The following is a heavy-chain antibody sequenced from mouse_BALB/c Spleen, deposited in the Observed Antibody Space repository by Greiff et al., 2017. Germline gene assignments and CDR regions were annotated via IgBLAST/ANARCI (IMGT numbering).Heavy chain of an antibody. CDR2: ISDGGSYT. J-gene: IGHJ4*01. CDR3: ARDRYDGAMDY. D-gene: IGHD2-14*01. Sequence: EVMLVESGGGLVKPGGSLKLSCAASGFTFSDYYMYWVRQTPEKRLEWVATISDGGSYTYYPDSVKGRFTISRDNAKNNLYLQMSSLKSEDTAMYYCARDRYDGAMDYWGQGTSVTVSS. CDR1: GFTFSDYY. V-gene: IGHV5-4*02.